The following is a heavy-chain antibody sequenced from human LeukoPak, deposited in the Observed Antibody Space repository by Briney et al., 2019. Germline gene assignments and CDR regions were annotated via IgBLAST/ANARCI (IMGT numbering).Heavy chain of an antibody. V-gene: IGHV4-59*12. CDR3: ARETASQRRAFDI. Sequence: SETLSLTCVVSGGSISTYYWSWIRQPPGKGLEWIGYIYSSGSTNYNPSLKSRVSISVDTSKNQFSLNLNSVTAADTAVYYCARETASQRRAFDIWGRGTMVTVSS. CDR1: GGSISTYY. CDR2: IYSSGST. J-gene: IGHJ3*02. D-gene: IGHD5-18*01.